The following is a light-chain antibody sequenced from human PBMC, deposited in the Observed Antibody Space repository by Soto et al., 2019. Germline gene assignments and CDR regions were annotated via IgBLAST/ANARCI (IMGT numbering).Light chain of an antibody. J-gene: IGKJ2*01. V-gene: IGKV3-20*01. CDR1: QSVTNRY. Sequence: ESVLTQSPGTLSLSPGERATLSCRASQSVTNRYFAWYQQRPGQAPRLLIYGISNRATGIPDRFSGSGSGTDFTLTISRLEREDFVVYYCQQYSSLPHPFGQGTKLEVK. CDR3: QQYSSLPHP. CDR2: GIS.